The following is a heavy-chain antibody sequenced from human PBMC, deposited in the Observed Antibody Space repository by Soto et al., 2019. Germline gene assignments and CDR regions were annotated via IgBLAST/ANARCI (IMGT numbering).Heavy chain of an antibody. CDR2: ISYDGGNE. J-gene: IGHJ4*02. D-gene: IGHD1-26*01. CDR3: AQDRSSGTYPTDFDY. Sequence: QVQLVQSGGGVVQPGRSLRLSCAGSGFTFSSYGIHWGRQAPGKGLEWVALISYDGGNEKYTESVKDRFTISRDDSHNVAYLQMSSLRTEDTAMYYCAQDRSSGTYPTDFDYWGQGSLVTVSS. V-gene: IGHV3-30*18. CDR1: GFTFSSYG.